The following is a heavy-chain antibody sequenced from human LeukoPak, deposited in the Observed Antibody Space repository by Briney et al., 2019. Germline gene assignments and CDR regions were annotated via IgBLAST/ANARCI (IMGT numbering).Heavy chain of an antibody. CDR3: ARSPSFGDRMDV. CDR2: IYPGDSDT. D-gene: IGHD3-10*01. V-gene: IGHV5-51*01. Sequence: VVPLRISCEASGYSFTSYFIGWVRQMPGKGLEWMGIIYPGDSDTRYSPSFQGQVTISADKSISTAYLQWSSLKASDTAMYYCARSPSFGDRMDVWGKGTTVTVSS. CDR1: GYSFTSYF. J-gene: IGHJ6*03.